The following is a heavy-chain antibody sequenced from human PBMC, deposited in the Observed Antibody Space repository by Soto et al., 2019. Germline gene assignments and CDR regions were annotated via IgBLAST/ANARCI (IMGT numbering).Heavy chain of an antibody. CDR3: VRENEMAGATSAFEY. V-gene: IGHV3-21*06. J-gene: IGHJ4*02. CDR2: IDARSNYI. D-gene: IGHD1-26*01. Sequence: GALRLSCEASGFRFNSYSMNWVRQAPQKGLEWVSLIDARSNYIYYADSVKGRFTISRDNARNSLYLQMDSLRVEDTAVYYCVRENEMAGATSAFEYWGQGTPVTVSS. CDR1: GFRFNSYS.